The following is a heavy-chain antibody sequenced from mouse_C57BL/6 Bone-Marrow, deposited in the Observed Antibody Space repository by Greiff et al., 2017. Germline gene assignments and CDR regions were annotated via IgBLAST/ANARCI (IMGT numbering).Heavy chain of an antibody. J-gene: IGHJ3*01. V-gene: IGHV14-4*01. CDR3: TTPKIYYDYDGGAWFAY. D-gene: IGHD2-4*01. CDR1: GFNIKDDY. Sequence: EVQVVESGAELVRPGASVKLSCTASGFNIKDDYMHWVKQRPEQGLAWIGWIDPENGDTEYASKFQGKATITADTSSNTAYLQLSSLTSEDTAVYYCTTPKIYYDYDGGAWFAYWGQGTLVTVSA. CDR2: IDPENGDT.